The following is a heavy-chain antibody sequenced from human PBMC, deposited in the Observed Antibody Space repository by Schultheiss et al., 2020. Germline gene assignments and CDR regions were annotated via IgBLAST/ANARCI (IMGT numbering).Heavy chain of an antibody. CDR3: ARDGLDSGSYSGFGYYYYGMDV. J-gene: IGHJ6*02. CDR1: GGSFSGYY. CDR2: INHSGST. V-gene: IGHV4-34*01. D-gene: IGHD1-26*01. Sequence: SETLSLTCAVYGGSFSGYYWSWIRQPPGKGLEWIGEINHSGSTNYNPSLKSRVTISVDKSKNQFSLKLSSVTAADTAVYYCARDGLDSGSYSGFGYYYYGMDVWGQGTTVTFSS.